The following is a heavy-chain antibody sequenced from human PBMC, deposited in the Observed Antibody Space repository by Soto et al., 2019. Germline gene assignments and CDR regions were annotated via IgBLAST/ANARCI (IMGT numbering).Heavy chain of an antibody. CDR2: IYYSGST. Sequence: PSETLSLTCTVSGGSISSYYWSWIRQPPGKGLEWIGYIYYSGSTNYNPSLKSRVTISVDTSKNQFSLKLSSVTAADTAVYYCARLTGSGSYYKLPWFDPWGQGTLVTVSS. CDR1: GGSISSYY. CDR3: ARLTGSGSYYKLPWFDP. V-gene: IGHV4-59*08. J-gene: IGHJ5*02. D-gene: IGHD3-10*01.